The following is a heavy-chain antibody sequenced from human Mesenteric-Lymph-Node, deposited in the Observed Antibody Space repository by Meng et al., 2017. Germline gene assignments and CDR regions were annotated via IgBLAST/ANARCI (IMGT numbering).Heavy chain of an antibody. J-gene: IGHJ4*02. CDR3: ARLGAYDSSDY. Sequence: QVQLVQSGAEVKKPGSSVKVSCKASGYTFTSYSMNWVRQAPGQGLEWMGWINTNTGNPTYAQVFRGRFVFSLDTSVSTAYLQISGLKAEDTAVYYCARLGAYDSSDYWGQGTLVTVFS. CDR2: INTNTGNP. D-gene: IGHD3-16*01. V-gene: IGHV7-4-1*02. CDR1: GYTFTSYS.